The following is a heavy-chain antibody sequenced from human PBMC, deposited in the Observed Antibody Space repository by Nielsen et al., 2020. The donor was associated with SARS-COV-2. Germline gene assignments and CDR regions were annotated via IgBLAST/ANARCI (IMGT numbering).Heavy chain of an antibody. CDR1: GFTFSDYY. V-gene: IGHV3-11*04. CDR3: ARSYSGSYSSAFDI. J-gene: IGHJ3*02. D-gene: IGHD1-26*01. Sequence: GESLKISCAASGFTFSDYYMNWIRQAPGKGLEWLSYISSSGETIYYGESVKGRFTISRDNSKNTLYLQMNSLRAEDTAVYYCARSYSGSYSSAFDIWGQGTMVTVSS. CDR2: ISSSGETI.